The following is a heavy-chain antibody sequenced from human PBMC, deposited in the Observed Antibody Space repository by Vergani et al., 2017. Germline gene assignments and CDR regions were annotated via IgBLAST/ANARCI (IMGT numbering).Heavy chain of an antibody. Sequence: EVQLLESGGGLVQPGGSLRLSCAASGFTFSSYAMSWVRQAPGKGLEWVSAISGSGGSTYYADSVKGRFPISRDNSKNTLYLQMNSLRAEDTAVYFCAKNWDYDSSGYYGQGDNWFDPWGQGTLVTVSS. V-gene: IGHV3-23*01. D-gene: IGHD3-22*01. J-gene: IGHJ5*02. CDR2: ISGSGGST. CDR3: AKNWDYDSSGYYGQGDNWFDP. CDR1: GFTFSSYA.